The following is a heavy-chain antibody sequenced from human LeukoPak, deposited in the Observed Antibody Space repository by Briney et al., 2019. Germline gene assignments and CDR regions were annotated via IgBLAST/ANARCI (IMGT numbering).Heavy chain of an antibody. V-gene: IGHV5-51*01. CDR3: ARHEDGMDV. CDR2: IYSGDSDT. J-gene: IGHJ6*02. Sequence: GESLEISCKGSGYSFTSYWIGWVREMPGTGLEWMGIIYSGDSDTRYSPSFQGQVTISADKSISTAYLQRSSLMASDTAMYYCARHEDGMDVWGQGTLVTVSS. CDR1: GYSFTSYW.